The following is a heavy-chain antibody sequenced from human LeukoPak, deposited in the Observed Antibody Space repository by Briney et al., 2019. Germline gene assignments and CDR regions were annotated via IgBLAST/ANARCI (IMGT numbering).Heavy chain of an antibody. D-gene: IGHD2/OR15-2a*01. CDR1: GFTFSSYE. Sequence: GVSLRLSCAASGFTFSSYEMNWVRQAPGKGQEWISYINNSGSTKNYADYVKGRFTISRDNAKNSLYLQMNSLRDEDTAVYYCARVLLRTLWWFDPWGQGTLVTVSS. J-gene: IGHJ5*02. V-gene: IGHV3-48*03. CDR2: INNSGSTK. CDR3: ARVLLRTLWWFDP.